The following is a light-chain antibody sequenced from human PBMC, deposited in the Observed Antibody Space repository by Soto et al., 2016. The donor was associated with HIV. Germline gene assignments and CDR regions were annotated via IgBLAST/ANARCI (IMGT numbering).Light chain of an antibody. J-gene: IGKJ3*01. CDR2: AAY. CDR1: QGISSY. V-gene: IGKV1-8*01. CDR3: QQYYSYPTT. Sequence: AIRMTQSPSSFSASTGDRVTITCRASQGISSYLAWYQQKPGKAPKLLIYAAYTLQSGVPSRFSGSGSGTDFTLTISCLQSEDFATYYCQQYYSYPTTFGPWDQSGISN.